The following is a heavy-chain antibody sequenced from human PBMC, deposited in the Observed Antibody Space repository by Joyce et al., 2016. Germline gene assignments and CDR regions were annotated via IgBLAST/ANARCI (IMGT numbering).Heavy chain of an antibody. CDR1: GFTFNTYA. V-gene: IGHV3-23*01. CDR2: ISGIGVTT. Sequence: EVRLLESGGGLIQPGGSLRLSCAASGFTFNTYAMSWVRQAPGKGLGWVSTISGIGVTTYDADSVRGRFTISRDNSKSTLFLQMNSLKTEDTAIYYCAKDYGSGSFCDYWGQGTLVTVSS. CDR3: AKDYGSGSFCDY. D-gene: IGHD3-10*01. J-gene: IGHJ4*02.